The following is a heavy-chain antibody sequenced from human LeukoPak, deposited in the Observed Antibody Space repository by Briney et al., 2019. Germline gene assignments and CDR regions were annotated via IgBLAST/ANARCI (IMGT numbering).Heavy chain of an antibody. Sequence: GGSLRLSCAASGFTFSNAYMNWVRQAPGKGLEWVGRIKSKTDGGTTDYAAPVKGRFTISRDDSKNTLYLQMNSLKTEDTAVYYCTTSYWTYAPFFPDWAQGTLVTVSS. CDR1: GFTFSNAY. V-gene: IGHV3-15*01. D-gene: IGHD3/OR15-3a*01. J-gene: IGHJ4*02. CDR3: TTSYWTYAPFFPD. CDR2: IKSKTDGGTT.